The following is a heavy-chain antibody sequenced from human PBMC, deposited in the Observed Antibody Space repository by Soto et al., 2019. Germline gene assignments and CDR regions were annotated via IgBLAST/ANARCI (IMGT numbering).Heavy chain of an antibody. CDR1: GGSISSSSYY. D-gene: IGHD3-10*01. CDR2: IYYSGST. CDR3: ARHDGGWFDP. J-gene: IGHJ5*02. Sequence: SETLSLTCTVSGGSISSSSYYWGWIRQPPGKGLEWIGSIYYSGSTYYNPSPKSRVTISVDTSKNQFSLKLSSVTAADTAVYYCARHDGGWFDPWGQGTLVTVSS. V-gene: IGHV4-39*01.